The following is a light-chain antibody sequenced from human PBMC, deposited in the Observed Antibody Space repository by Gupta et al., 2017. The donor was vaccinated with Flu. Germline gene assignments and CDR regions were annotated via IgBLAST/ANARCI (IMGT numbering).Light chain of an antibody. CDR2: AAS. Sequence: VTITFRASQSISNYLNWYQQKPGKAPNLLIFAASSLQRGVPSSFSGSGSGTYFTLTISSLQAEDFATYYCQQSYTSPSITFGQGTRLEIK. J-gene: IGKJ5*01. V-gene: IGKV1-39*01. CDR1: QSISNY. CDR3: QQSYTSPSIT.